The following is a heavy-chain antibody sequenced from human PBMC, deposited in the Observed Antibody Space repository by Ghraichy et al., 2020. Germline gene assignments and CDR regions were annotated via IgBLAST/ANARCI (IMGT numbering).Heavy chain of an antibody. CDR2: LYHSGST. V-gene: IGHV4-30-2*01. Sequence: EWIGSLYHSGSTYYNQSLKSRVTISVDRSTNQFSLKLSSVTAADTAVYYCARDRALGSCSGGSCYGIDVWGQG. D-gene: IGHD2-15*01. CDR3: ARDRALGSCSGGSCYGIDV. J-gene: IGHJ6*02.